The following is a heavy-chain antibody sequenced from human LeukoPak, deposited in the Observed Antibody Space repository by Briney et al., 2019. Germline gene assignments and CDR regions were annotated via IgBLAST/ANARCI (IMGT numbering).Heavy chain of an antibody. CDR2: ISYDGSNK. Sequence: GGSLRLSCAASGFTFSSYGMHWVRQAPGKGLEWVAVISYDGSNKYYADSVKGRFTISRDNSKNTLYLQMNSLRAEDTAVYYCASSSLYSSGWSYWYFDLWGRGTLVTVSS. J-gene: IGHJ2*01. D-gene: IGHD6-19*01. CDR3: ASSSLYSSGWSYWYFDL. V-gene: IGHV3-30*03. CDR1: GFTFSSYG.